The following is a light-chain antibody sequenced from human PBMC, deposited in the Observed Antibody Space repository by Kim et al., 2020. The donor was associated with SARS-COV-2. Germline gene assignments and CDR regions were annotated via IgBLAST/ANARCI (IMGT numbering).Light chain of an antibody. Sequence: QSALTQPPSASGSPGQSVTISCTGTSSDIGAYKYVSWYQQHPGKAPKLLIYELNKRPSGVPDRISGSKSGNTASLTVSGLQAEDEADYYCSSYAGSNVYVFGSGTKVTVL. V-gene: IGLV2-8*01. CDR2: ELN. CDR3: SSYAGSNVYV. CDR1: SSDIGAYKY. J-gene: IGLJ1*01.